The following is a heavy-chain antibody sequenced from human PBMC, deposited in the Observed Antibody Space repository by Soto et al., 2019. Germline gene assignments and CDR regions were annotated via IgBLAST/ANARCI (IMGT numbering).Heavy chain of an antibody. J-gene: IGHJ6*02. Sequence: GGSLRLSCAASGFTFSSYGMHWVRQAPGKGLEWVAVISYDGSNKYYADSVKGRFTISRDNSKNTLYLQMNSLRAEDTAVYYCEKSSIPAAMGESDYYSYGMDVWGQGTTVTVSS. CDR3: EKSSIPAAMGESDYYSYGMDV. CDR2: ISYDGSNK. CDR1: GFTFSSYG. V-gene: IGHV3-30*18. D-gene: IGHD2-2*01.